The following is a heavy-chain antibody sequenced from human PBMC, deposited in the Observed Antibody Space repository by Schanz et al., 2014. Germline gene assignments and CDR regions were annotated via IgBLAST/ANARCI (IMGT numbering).Heavy chain of an antibody. V-gene: IGHV3-7*03. J-gene: IGHJ4*02. CDR1: GFTFSSHW. CDR3: ARDNRYYLFDY. CDR2: IKKDGSEK. Sequence: EVQLVQSGGGLVQPGGSLRLSCAASGFTFSSHWMHWVRQAPGKGLEWVANIKKDGSEKYYVDSVKGRFTISRDNAKNSLFLQMNSLRPEDTAVYYCARDNRYYLFDYWGQGALVTVSS. D-gene: IGHD3-16*02.